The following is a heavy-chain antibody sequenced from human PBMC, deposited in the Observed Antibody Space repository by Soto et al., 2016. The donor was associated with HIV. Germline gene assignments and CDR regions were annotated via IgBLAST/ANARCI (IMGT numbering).Heavy chain of an antibody. CDR2: INFDGSST. Sequence: EVQLVESGGGLVQPGGSLRLSCAVSGFTFSSYWMHWVRQAPGKGLVWVSRINFDGSSTTYADSVKGRFTISRDNAKNTVYLQMNSLRAEDTAVYYCVRVGGDGYNYEFDYVGPGNPGHRLL. CDR3: VRVGGDGYNYEFDY. J-gene: IGHJ4*02. V-gene: IGHV3-74*01. D-gene: IGHD5-12*01. CDR1: GFTFSSYW.